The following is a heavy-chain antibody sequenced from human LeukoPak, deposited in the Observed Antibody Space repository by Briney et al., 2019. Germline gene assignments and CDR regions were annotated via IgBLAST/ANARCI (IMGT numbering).Heavy chain of an antibody. D-gene: IGHD3-22*01. Sequence: QPGRSLRLSCAASGFTFSSYAMHWVRQAPGKGLEWVAVISYDGSNKYYADSVKGRFTISRDNSKNTLYLQMNSLRAEDTAVYYCARQGPSYDSSGYYWGAANYWGQGTLVTVSS. CDR3: ARQGPSYDSSGYYWGAANY. CDR1: GFTFSSYA. V-gene: IGHV3-30*04. J-gene: IGHJ4*02. CDR2: ISYDGSNK.